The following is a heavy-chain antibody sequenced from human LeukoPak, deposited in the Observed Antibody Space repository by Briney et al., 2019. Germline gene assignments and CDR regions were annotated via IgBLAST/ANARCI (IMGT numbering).Heavy chain of an antibody. Sequence: ASVKVSCKASGYTYTSYDINWVRQATGQGLEWMGWMNPNSGNTGYAQKFQGRVTITKNTSISTAYMELSSLRSEDTAVYYCARRGGSYHIDYWGQGTLVTVSS. CDR2: MNPNSGNT. V-gene: IGHV1-8*01. CDR3: ARRGGSYHIDY. J-gene: IGHJ4*02. CDR1: GYTYTSYD. D-gene: IGHD1-26*01.